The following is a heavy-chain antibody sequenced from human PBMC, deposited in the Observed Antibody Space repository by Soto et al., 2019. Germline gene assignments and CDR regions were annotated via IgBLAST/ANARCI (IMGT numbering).Heavy chain of an antibody. CDR1: GYTFTIYG. Sequence: GASVKVSCKASGYTFTIYGISWVLQSPLQWLEWMGWISAYNGNTNYAQKLQGRVTMTTDTSTSTAYMELRSLRSDDTAVYYCAGIQYYYDSSGYRVPFDAFDIWGQGTMVTVSS. D-gene: IGHD3-22*01. J-gene: IGHJ3*02. CDR3: AGIQYYYDSSGYRVPFDAFDI. CDR2: ISAYNGNT. V-gene: IGHV1-18*01.